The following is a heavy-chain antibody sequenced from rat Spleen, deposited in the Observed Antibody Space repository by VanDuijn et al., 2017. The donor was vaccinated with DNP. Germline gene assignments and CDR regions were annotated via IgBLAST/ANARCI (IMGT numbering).Heavy chain of an antibody. CDR3: ARQIRSGPRFAY. CDR2: ISYEGSST. CDR1: GFTFSDYY. J-gene: IGHJ3*01. Sequence: EVQLVESGGGLVQPGRSLKLSCAASGFTFSDYYMAWVRQAPKKGLEWVASISYEGSSTYYGDSVKGRFTISRDNAKSTLYLQMNSLRSEDTATYYCARQIRSGPRFAYWGQGTLVTVSS. D-gene: IGHD4-6*01. V-gene: IGHV5-22*01.